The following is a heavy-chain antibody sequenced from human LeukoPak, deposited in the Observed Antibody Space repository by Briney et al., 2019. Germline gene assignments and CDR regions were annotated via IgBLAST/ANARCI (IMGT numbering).Heavy chain of an antibody. J-gene: IGHJ4*02. D-gene: IGHD6-6*01. Sequence: GASVKVSCKASGYTFTSYGISWVRQAPGQGLEWMGTINPTGGSTTYAQKFQGRVTMTRDTSTSTVYMELSSLRSDDTAVYYCARTAARRFDYWGQGTLVTVSS. CDR2: INPTGGST. V-gene: IGHV1-46*01. CDR1: GYTFTSYG. CDR3: ARTAARRFDY.